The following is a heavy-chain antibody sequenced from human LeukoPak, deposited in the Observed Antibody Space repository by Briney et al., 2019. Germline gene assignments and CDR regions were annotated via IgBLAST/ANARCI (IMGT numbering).Heavy chain of an antibody. CDR3: ARLSRYYYGSGSYPADVNWFDP. V-gene: IGHV1-2*02. Sequence: GASVKVSCKASGYTFTSYAMNWVRQAPGQGLEWMGWINPNSGGTNYAQKFQGRVTMTRDTSISTAYMELSRLRSDDTAVYYCARLSRYYYGSGSYPADVNWFDPWGQGTLVTVSS. D-gene: IGHD3-10*01. J-gene: IGHJ5*02. CDR1: GYTFTSYA. CDR2: INPNSGGT.